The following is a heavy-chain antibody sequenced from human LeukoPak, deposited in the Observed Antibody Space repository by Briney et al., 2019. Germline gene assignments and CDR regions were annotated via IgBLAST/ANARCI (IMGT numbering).Heavy chain of an antibody. V-gene: IGHV3-23*01. CDR3: ARVYGSEIDY. D-gene: IGHD3-10*01. Sequence: PGGSLRLSCAASGFALSSYGMSWFRQAPGKGLDWVSAISGSGGNTYYVDSVKGRFTVSRDNSRNTLFLQMNSLRPEDTAVYYCARVYGSEIDYWGQGTLVTVSS. CDR1: GFALSSYG. CDR2: ISGSGGNT. J-gene: IGHJ4*02.